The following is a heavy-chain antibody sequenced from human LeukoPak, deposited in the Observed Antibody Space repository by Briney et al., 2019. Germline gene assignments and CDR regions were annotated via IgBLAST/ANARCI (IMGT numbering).Heavy chain of an antibody. Sequence: GGSLKLSCAASGFTFSGPAMHWVRQASGKGLEWVGRIRSKANSYATAYAASVKGRFTISRDDSKNTAYLQMNSLKTEDTAVYYCTRRVSGYDSIYDYWGQGTLVTVSS. J-gene: IGHJ4*02. V-gene: IGHV3-73*01. CDR2: IRSKANSYAT. CDR3: TRRVSGYDSIYDY. CDR1: GFTFSGPA. D-gene: IGHD5-12*01.